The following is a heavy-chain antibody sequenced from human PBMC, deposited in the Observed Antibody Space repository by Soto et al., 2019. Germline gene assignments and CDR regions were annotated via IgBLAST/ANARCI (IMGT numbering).Heavy chain of an antibody. D-gene: IGHD3-16*02. J-gene: IGHJ6*02. Sequence: GGSPRLSCAASGFTFSSYWMSWVRQAPGKGLEWVANIKQDGSEKYYVDSVKGRFTISRDNAKNSLYLQMNSLRAEDTAVYYCTNHYVWGSYLGYYYFGMDVWGQGTTVTVSS. CDR2: IKQDGSEK. CDR1: GFTFSSYW. CDR3: TNHYVWGSYLGYYYFGMDV. V-gene: IGHV3-7*01.